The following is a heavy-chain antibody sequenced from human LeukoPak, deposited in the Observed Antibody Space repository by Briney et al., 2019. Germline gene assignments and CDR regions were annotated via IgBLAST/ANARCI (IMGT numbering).Heavy chain of an antibody. CDR2: IRSKAYGGTT. CDR1: GFTFSDYA. J-gene: IGHJ4*02. D-gene: IGHD2-21*01. CDR3: TRGNQVILYFFDY. V-gene: IGHV3-49*04. Sequence: PGGSLRLSCTASGFTFSDYAMSWVRQAPGKGLEWVGFIRSKAYGGTTEYAASVKGRFTISRDDSKSIAYLEMNSLITEDTAVYYCTRGNQVILYFFDYWGQGTLATVSS.